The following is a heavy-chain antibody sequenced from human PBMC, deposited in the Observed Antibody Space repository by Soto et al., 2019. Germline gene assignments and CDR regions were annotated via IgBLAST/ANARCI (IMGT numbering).Heavy chain of an antibody. J-gene: IGHJ4*02. D-gene: IGHD4-17*01. Sequence: QVQLQESGPGLVKPSETLSLTCSVSGGSVNTYYWNWIRQPPGKGLEWLGHMYFSGRTNYKPSLKRRFTMSVDTSKNECSLQLRSVTSADTAVYYFARRTRSLGPFDYWGQGTLLTVSS. CDR2: MYFSGRT. V-gene: IGHV4-59*02. CDR3: ARRTRSLGPFDY. CDR1: GGSVNTYY.